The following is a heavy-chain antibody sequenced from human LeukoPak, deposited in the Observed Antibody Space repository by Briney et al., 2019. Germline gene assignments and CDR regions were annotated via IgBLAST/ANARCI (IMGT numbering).Heavy chain of an antibody. J-gene: IGHJ4*02. CDR2: ISENGGST. CDR3: AKIAAARDGY. V-gene: IGHV3-23*01. D-gene: IGHD6-6*01. Sequence: GGSLRLSCAASGFRFDAYAMSWVRQAPGKGLEWVSAISENGGSTFYADSVKGRFTISRDNSKNTLYLQMNSLRAEDTAVYYCAKIAAARDGYWDQGTLVTVSS. CDR1: GFRFDAYA.